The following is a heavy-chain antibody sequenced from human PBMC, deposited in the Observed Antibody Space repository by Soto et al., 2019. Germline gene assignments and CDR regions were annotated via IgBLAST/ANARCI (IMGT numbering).Heavy chain of an antibody. CDR1: GYTFTSYG. Sequence: QVQLVQSGAEVKKPGASVKFSCKASGYTFTSYGISWVRQAPGQGLEWMGWISAYNGNTNYAQKLQGRVTITTDTSTSTAYMELRSLGSDDTAVYCCARDETILGVGSLFYYYGMDVWGQGTTVTVSS. D-gene: IGHD3-3*01. CDR2: ISAYNGNT. V-gene: IGHV1-18*01. CDR3: ARDETILGVGSLFYYYGMDV. J-gene: IGHJ6*02.